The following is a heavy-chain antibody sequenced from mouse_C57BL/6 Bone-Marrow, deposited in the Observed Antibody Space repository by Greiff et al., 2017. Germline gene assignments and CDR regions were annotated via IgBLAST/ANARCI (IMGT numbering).Heavy chain of an antibody. CDR2: ISSGGGYI. CDR1: GFTFSSYA. Sequence: EVHLVESGEGLVKPGGSLKLSCAASGFTFSSYAMSWVRQTPEKRLEWVAYISSGGGYIYYADTVKGRFTISRDNARNTLYLQMSRLKSEDTAMYYCTRRGSDWYFDVWGTGTTVTVSS. V-gene: IGHV5S21*01. CDR3: TRRGSDWYFDV. D-gene: IGHD1-1*01. J-gene: IGHJ1*03.